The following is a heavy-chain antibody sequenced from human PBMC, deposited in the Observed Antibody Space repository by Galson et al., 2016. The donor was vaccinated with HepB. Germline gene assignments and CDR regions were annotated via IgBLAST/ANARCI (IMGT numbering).Heavy chain of an antibody. V-gene: IGHV4-59*01. J-gene: IGHJ6*02. CDR3: ARDDSGGWYGFHYGMDV. D-gene: IGHD6-19*01. Sequence: TVSGASISGYYLSWIRQPPGKGLEWIGYIYYSGRTNYNPSLKSRVTISVDTSKNQFSLKLSSATAADTAVYYCARDDSGGWYGFHYGMDVWGQGTTVTVSS. CDR2: IYYSGRT. CDR1: GASISGYY.